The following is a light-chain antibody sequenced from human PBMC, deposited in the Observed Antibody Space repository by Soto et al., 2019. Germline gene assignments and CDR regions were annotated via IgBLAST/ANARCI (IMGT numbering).Light chain of an antibody. V-gene: IGKV1-33*01. J-gene: IGKJ5*01. CDR2: GAS. Sequence: DIQMTQSPSSLSASVGDRVTIPCQARQNINNYSNWYLQKPGRAARLLSYGASNLEAGVPVRFRGSGSGTDFTFTISRLQPEDIATYYCQQYENLPTFGQGTRLEIK. CDR3: QQYENLPT. CDR1: QNINNY.